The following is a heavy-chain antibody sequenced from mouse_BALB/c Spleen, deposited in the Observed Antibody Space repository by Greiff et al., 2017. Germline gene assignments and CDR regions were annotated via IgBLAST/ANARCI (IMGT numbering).Heavy chain of an antibody. D-gene: IGHD1-2*01. CDR2: IDPENGDT. Sequence: VQLQQSGAELVRSGASVKLSCTASGFNIKDYYMHWVKQRPEQGLEWIGWIDPENGDTEYAPKFQGKATMTADTSSNTAYLQLSSLTSEDTAVYYCNAPTAPDAMDYWGQGTTLTVSS. CDR3: NAPTAPDAMDY. CDR1: GFNIKDYY. V-gene: IGHV14-4*02. J-gene: IGHJ2*01.